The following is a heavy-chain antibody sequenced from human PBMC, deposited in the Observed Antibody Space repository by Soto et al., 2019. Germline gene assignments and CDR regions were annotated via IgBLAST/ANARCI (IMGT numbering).Heavy chain of an antibody. Sequence: QVQLQESGPGLVKPSQTLSLTCTVSGGSISRGGNYWTWIRQHPGKCLEWIGYIYYSGSNYYNPSSQGRVTISAVTSKNHDSLRLNSVTDADTAVYYCPRSPGIGNDGSSTRGRSLDYWGQGTLVTVSS. CDR2: IYYSGSN. D-gene: IGHD2-2*01. CDR3: PRSPGIGNDGSSTRGRSLDY. CDR1: GGSISRGGNY. V-gene: IGHV4-31*03. J-gene: IGHJ4*02.